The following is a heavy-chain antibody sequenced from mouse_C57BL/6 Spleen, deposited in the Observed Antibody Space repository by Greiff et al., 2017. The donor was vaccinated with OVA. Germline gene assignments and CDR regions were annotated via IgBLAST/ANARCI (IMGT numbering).Heavy chain of an antibody. V-gene: IGHV3-6*01. CDR3: ARDWYYGSSLYAMDY. Sequence: EVKLQESGPGLVKPSQSLSLTCSVTGYSITSGYYWNWIRQFPGNKLEWMGYISYDGSNNYNPSLKNRISITRDTSKNQFFLKLNSVTTEDTATYYCARDWYYGSSLYAMDYWGQGTSVTVSS. CDR1: GYSITSGYY. CDR2: ISYDGSN. J-gene: IGHJ4*01. D-gene: IGHD1-1*01.